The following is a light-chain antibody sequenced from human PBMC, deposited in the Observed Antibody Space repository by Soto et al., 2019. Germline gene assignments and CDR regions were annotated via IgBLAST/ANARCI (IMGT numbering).Light chain of an antibody. CDR3: QKSSSIPYT. V-gene: IGKV1-39*01. Sequence: DIQMTQSPSSLSASVGDRVTITCRASQTISTYLNWYQQIPGKAPKLLIYGASNLQNGVPSRFSGSGSGTDFTLTISSLQPEDFATYYYQKSSSIPYTFGQGTKLEIK. J-gene: IGKJ2*01. CDR2: GAS. CDR1: QTISTY.